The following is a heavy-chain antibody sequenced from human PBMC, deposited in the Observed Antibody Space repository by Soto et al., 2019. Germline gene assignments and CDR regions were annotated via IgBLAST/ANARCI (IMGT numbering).Heavy chain of an antibody. Sequence: SVKVSCKASGGTFSSYAISWVRQAPGQGLEWMGGIIPIFGTANYAQKFQGRVTITADESTSTAYMELSRLRSDDTAVYYCASTAAVYAFDIWGQGTMVTVSS. CDR2: IIPIFGTA. CDR3: ASTAAVYAFDI. V-gene: IGHV1-69*13. D-gene: IGHD6-13*01. J-gene: IGHJ3*02. CDR1: GGTFSSYA.